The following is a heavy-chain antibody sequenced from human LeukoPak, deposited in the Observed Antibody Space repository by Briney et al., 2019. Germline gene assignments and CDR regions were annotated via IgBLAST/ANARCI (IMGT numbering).Heavy chain of an antibody. D-gene: IGHD6-13*01. CDR3: ARVIAVAGDLEYFQH. Sequence: SETLSLTCTVSGVSINSGDYYWSWIRQPPGKGLEWIGYIYHSGSTYYNPSLKSRVTVSVDTSKNQFSLKLCSVTAADTAEYYCARVIAVAGDLEYFQHWGQGTLVTVSS. CDR2: IYHSGST. J-gene: IGHJ1*01. CDR1: GVSINSGDYY. V-gene: IGHV4-30-4*01.